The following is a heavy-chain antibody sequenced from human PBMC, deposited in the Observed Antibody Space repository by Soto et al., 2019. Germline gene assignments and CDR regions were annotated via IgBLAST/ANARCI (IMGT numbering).Heavy chain of an antibody. Sequence: EVQLLESGGGLVQPGGSLRLSCAASGFTFSSYAMSWVRQAPGKGLEWVSAISGSGGSTYYADSVKGRFTISRDNSKNTLYLQMNSLRAEDTAVYYCARRPYDFWXXYQPYYYYYYYMDVWGKGTTVTVSS. V-gene: IGHV3-23*01. D-gene: IGHD3-3*01. CDR2: ISGSGGST. CDR1: GFTFSSYA. CDR3: ARRPYDFWXXYQPYYYYYYYMDV. J-gene: IGHJ6*03.